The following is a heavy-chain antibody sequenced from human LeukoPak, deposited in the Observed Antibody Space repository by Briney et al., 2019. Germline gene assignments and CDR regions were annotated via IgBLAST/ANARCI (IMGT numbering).Heavy chain of an antibody. CDR3: ARVDYDNNSYDYMDV. CDR1: GGSIDIITYY. J-gene: IGHJ6*03. D-gene: IGHD3-22*01. CDR2: IYYSWST. Sequence: SETLSLTCGGSGGSIDIITYYWGWIRQPPGKGLEWIGTIYYSWSTYYSPSLKSRVTISVDTSKNQFSLTLNSIPAADTAVYYCARVDYDNNSYDYMDVWGKGNTVTVSS. V-gene: IGHV4-39*07.